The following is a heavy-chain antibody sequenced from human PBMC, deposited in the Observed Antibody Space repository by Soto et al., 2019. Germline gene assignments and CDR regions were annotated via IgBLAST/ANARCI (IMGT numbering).Heavy chain of an antibody. D-gene: IGHD3-16*01. CDR1: GGSISSGGYY. CDR3: ARVTFGGFSDE. V-gene: IGHV4-31*03. J-gene: IGHJ4*02. CDR2: IYYSAST. Sequence: SVTLCLTCTVSGGSISSGGYYWSWIRQHPGKGLEWTGYIYYSASTYYNPSLNSRATISVDTSKNQFSLQRSSVPAESTSEYYCARVTFGGFSDEWGQGTLGTVSS.